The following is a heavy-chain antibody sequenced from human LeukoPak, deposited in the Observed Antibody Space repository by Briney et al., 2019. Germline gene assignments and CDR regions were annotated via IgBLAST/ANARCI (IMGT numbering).Heavy chain of an antibody. V-gene: IGHV3-30*02. CDR3: ANSEH. J-gene: IGHJ4*02. D-gene: IGHD1-14*01. Sequence: GGSLRLSCAASGFTFSAYGMHWVRQAPGKGLEWVSFIWSDGSSEYYADSVKGRFTISRDNSKNTLHLQMNSLRAEDTAVYYCANSEHWGQGTLVTVSS. CDR2: IWSDGSSE. CDR1: GFTFSAYG.